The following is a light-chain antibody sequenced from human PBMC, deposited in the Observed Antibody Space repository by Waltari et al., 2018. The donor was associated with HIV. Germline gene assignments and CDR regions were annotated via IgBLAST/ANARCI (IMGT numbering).Light chain of an antibody. J-gene: IGKJ4*01. CDR1: QNINRW. Sequence: DIQMTQSPATLSASVGDRVTISCRDSQNINRWLAWYQQRPGKPPKFLIYQASNLESGVPARFRGSGSGTLFTLTINSLQPDDFATYYCQQYHAYPVTFGGGTKVENK. CDR2: QAS. CDR3: QQYHAYPVT. V-gene: IGKV1-5*01.